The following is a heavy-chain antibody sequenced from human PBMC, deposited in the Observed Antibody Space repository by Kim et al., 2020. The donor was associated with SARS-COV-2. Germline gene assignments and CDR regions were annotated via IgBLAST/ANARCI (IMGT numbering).Heavy chain of an antibody. CDR1: GGSISSSSYY. Sequence: SETLSLTCTVSGGSISSSSYYWGWIRQPPGKGLEWIGSIYYSGSTYYNPSLKSRVTISVDTSKNQFSLKLSSVTAADTAVYYCARREGGYSYFPAAFDYWGQGTLVTVSS. CDR2: IYYSGST. V-gene: IGHV4-39*01. J-gene: IGHJ4*02. CDR3: ARREGGYSYFPAAFDY. D-gene: IGHD5-18*01.